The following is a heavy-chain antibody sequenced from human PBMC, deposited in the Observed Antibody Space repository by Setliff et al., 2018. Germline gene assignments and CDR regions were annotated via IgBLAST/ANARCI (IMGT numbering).Heavy chain of an antibody. D-gene: IGHD3-22*01. V-gene: IGHV4-38-2*01. CDR2: IHHSGKA. CDR3: ARAHTWSLPNDNSGYPGWFDP. Sequence: PSETLSLTSAVSGFSISSGYYWGWIRQPPGKGLEWIVNIHHSGKAYYNPSLKSRVTMSVDTSKNHVSLKLSSVTAADTAVYYCARAHTWSLPNDNSGYPGWFDPWGQGTLVTSPQ. CDR1: GFSISSGYY. J-gene: IGHJ5*02.